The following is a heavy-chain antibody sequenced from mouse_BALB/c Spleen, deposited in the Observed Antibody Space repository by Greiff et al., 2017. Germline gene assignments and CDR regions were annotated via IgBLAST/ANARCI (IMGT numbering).Heavy chain of an antibody. CDR3: ARAGGGYYFDY. Sequence: EVQRVESGPGLVKPSQSLSLTCTVTGYSITSDYAWNWIRQFPGNKLEWMGYISYTGSTSYNPSLKSRISITRDTSKNQFFLQLNSVTTEDTATYYCARAGGGYYFDYWGQGTTLTVSS. V-gene: IGHV3-2*02. CDR2: ISYTGST. J-gene: IGHJ2*01. CDR1: GYSITSDYA.